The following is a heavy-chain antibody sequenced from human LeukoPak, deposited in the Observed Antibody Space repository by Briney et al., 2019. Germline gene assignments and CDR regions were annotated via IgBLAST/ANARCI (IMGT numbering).Heavy chain of an antibody. Sequence: GASVKVSCKASGGTFSSYAISWVRQAPGQGLEWMGGIIPIFGTANYAQRFQGRVTITTDESTSTAYVELSSLRSEDTAVYYCARVSEHCIGHFDYWGQGTLVTVSS. J-gene: IGHJ4*02. CDR3: ARVSEHCIGHFDY. V-gene: IGHV1-69*05. D-gene: IGHD3-3*02. CDR2: IIPIFGTA. CDR1: GGTFSSYA.